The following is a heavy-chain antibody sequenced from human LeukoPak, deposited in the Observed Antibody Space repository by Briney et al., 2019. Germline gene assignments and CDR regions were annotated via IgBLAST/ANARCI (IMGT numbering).Heavy chain of an antibody. J-gene: IGHJ4*02. CDR3: AKDEVTSGGGLDY. V-gene: IGHV3-53*01. CDR2: IYSGGIT. Sequence: GGSLRLSCAASGFTVSSKFMPWVRQAPGQGLEWVSVIYSGGITYYADSVKGRFTVSRDNSRNTMYLHMNSLKVEDTAVYYCAKDEVTSGGGLDYWGQGTLVTVSS. CDR1: GFTVSSKF. D-gene: IGHD3-16*01.